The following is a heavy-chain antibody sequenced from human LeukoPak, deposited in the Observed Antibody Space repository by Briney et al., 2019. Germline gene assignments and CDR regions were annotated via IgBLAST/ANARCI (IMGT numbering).Heavy chain of an antibody. CDR1: GFTFSGYW. V-gene: IGHV3-74*01. CDR3: AELGITMIGGV. J-gene: IGHJ6*04. CDR2: INDDGRYT. D-gene: IGHD3-10*02. Sequence: PGGSLRLSCAASGFTFSGYWMHWVRQVPGKGLVWVSRINDDGRYTDYADSVRGRFTISRDNAKNSLYLQMNSLRAEDTAVYYCAELGITMIGGVWGKGTTVTISS.